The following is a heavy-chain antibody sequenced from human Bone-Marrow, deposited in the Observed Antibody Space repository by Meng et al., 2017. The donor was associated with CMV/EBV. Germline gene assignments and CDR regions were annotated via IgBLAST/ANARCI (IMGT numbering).Heavy chain of an antibody. CDR3: ARPEASDWSGTEYYYGMDV. CDR2: IIPILGIA. V-gene: IGHV1-69*10. J-gene: IGHJ6*02. CDR1: GGTFSSYA. D-gene: IGHD3-3*01. Sequence: SVKVSCKASGGTFSSYAISWVRQAPGQGLEWMGGIIPILGIANYAQKFQGRVTITADKSTSTAYMELSSLRSEDTAVYYCARPEASDWSGTEYYYGMDVWGQGTTVTVSS.